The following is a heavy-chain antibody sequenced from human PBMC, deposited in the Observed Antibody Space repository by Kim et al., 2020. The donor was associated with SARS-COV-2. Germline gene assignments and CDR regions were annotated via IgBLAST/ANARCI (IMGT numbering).Heavy chain of an antibody. CDR1: GGSFSSYA. CDR3: ARRRQVVTARNYYYYSMDV. CDR2: IIPIFGTA. D-gene: IGHD2-21*02. Sequence: SVKVSCKASGGSFSSYAITWVRRAPGQGLEWMGGIIPIFGTANYAQRFQGRLTISADESTSTVYMELSSLRSDDTAVYYCARRRQVVTARNYYYYSMDVWGQGTTVTVSS. V-gene: IGHV1-69*13. J-gene: IGHJ6*02.